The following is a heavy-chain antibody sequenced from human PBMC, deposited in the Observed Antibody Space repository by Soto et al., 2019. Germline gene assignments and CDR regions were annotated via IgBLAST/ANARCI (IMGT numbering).Heavy chain of an antibody. V-gene: IGHV3-15*01. CDR3: TTEDVVVVAGSIFDI. J-gene: IGHJ3*02. CDR2: IKSKTDGGTT. CDR1: GFTFSNAW. Sequence: EVQLVESGGGLVKPGGSLRLSCAASGFTFSNAWMSWVRQAPGKGLEWVGRIKSKTDGGTTDYAAPVKGRFTISRDDSKNTLYLQMNSLKTEDTAVYYCTTEDVVVVAGSIFDIWGQGTMVTVSS. D-gene: IGHD2-15*01.